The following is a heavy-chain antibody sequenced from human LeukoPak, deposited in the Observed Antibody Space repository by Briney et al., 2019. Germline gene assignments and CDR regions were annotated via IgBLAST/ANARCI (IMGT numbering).Heavy chain of an antibody. J-gene: IGHJ4*02. V-gene: IGHV3-23*01. D-gene: IGHD2-2*01. CDR3: AKGRCSSTTCPFDY. CDR1: GFTFSSYA. CDR2: ISASGGST. Sequence: GGSLRLSCAASGFTFSSYAMSWVRQAPGKGLEWVSVISASGGSTYYADSVKGRFTISRDNSKNTLYLQMNSLRAEDTAVYYCAKGRCSSTTCPFDYWSQGTLVTVSS.